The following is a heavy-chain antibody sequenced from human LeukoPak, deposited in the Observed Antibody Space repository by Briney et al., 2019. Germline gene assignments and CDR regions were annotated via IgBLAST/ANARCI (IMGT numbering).Heavy chain of an antibody. CDR2: LSYDGSNK. D-gene: IGHD2-15*01. CDR1: GFPFSSYA. V-gene: IGHV3-30-3*01. Sequence: GGSLILSCAASGFPFSSYAMHWVRQAPGKGLEWVAVLSYDGSNKYYADSAKGRFTISRDNSKNTLYLQMNSLRAEDTAVYYCARTLYCSGGSCYSTGPYYYYGVDVWGQGTTVTVSS. CDR3: ARTLYCSGGSCYSTGPYYYYGVDV. J-gene: IGHJ6*02.